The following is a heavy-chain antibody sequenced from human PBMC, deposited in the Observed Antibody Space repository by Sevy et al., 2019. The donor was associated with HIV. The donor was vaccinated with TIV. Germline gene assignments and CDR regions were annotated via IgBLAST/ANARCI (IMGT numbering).Heavy chain of an antibody. D-gene: IGHD4-17*01. CDR2: ISGSDGTQ. CDR3: ARDHVKDGDLGDYYYFAMDV. V-gene: IGHV3-11*01. J-gene: IGHJ6*02. CDR1: GFIFSDYY. Sequence: GGSLRLSCAASGFIFSDYYMSWIRQAPGKGLEWISYISGSDGTQYYADSVKGRFTISRDNAKNSLYLQMNNLRAEDTAVYYCARDHVKDGDLGDYYYFAMDVWGQGTPVTVSS.